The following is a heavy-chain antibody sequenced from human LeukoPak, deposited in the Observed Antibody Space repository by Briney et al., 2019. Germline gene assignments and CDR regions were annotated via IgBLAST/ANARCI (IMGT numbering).Heavy chain of an antibody. V-gene: IGHV3-74*01. CDR1: GFTFSSYW. CDR2: IKTDGSST. CDR3: ARETAPFDY. J-gene: IGHJ4*02. D-gene: IGHD5-18*01. Sequence: PGGSLRLSCAASGFTFSSYWMHWVRQAPGKGLVWVSRIKTDGSSTSHADSVKGRFTISRDNAKNTLFLQMSSLRAEDTAVYYCARETAPFDYWGQGTLVTVSS.